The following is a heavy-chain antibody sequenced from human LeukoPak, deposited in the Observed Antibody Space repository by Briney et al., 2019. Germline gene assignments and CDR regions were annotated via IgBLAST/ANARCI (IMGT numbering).Heavy chain of an antibody. D-gene: IGHD3-22*01. J-gene: IGHJ6*03. Sequence: SVKVSCKASGGTFSSYAISWVRQAPGQGLEWMGGIIPIFGTANYAQKFQGRVTITADKSTSTAYMELSSLRSEDTAVYYCAREYYYDSSGYYLTSSYVDVWGKGTTVTVSS. CDR1: GGTFSSYA. V-gene: IGHV1-69*06. CDR3: AREYYYDSSGYYLTSSYVDV. CDR2: IIPIFGTA.